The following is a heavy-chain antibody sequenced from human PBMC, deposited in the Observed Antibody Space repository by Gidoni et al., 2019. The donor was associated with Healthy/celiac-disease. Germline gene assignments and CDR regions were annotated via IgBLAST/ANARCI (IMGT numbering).Heavy chain of an antibody. Sequence: QVQLQQWGAGLLKPSETLSLTCAVYGGSFSGYYWSWIRQPPGKGLEWIGEINHSGSTNYNPSLKSRVTISVDTSKNQFSLKLSSVTAADTAVYYCARARRGYSYGSFYWYFDLWGRGTLVTVSS. CDR2: INHSGST. J-gene: IGHJ2*01. D-gene: IGHD5-18*01. CDR3: ARARRGYSYGSFYWYFDL. CDR1: GGSFSGYY. V-gene: IGHV4-34*01.